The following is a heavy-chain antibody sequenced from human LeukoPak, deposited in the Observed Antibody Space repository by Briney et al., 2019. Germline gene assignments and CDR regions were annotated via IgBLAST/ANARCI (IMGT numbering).Heavy chain of an antibody. V-gene: IGHV3-33*01. Sequence: PGGSLRLSRAASGFTFSIYGMHWVRQAPGKGVEIVAGIWEDGTNIHYADSVMGRLTISRDNSKNTLYLQMNSLSAEDTAVYFCARAVYNSGWYEYCGQGTLVTVSS. CDR1: GFTFSIYG. D-gene: IGHD6-19*01. CDR2: IWEDGTNI. CDR3: ARAVYNSGWYEY. J-gene: IGHJ4*02.